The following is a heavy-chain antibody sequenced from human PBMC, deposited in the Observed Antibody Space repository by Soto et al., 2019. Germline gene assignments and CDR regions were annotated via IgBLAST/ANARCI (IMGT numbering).Heavy chain of an antibody. J-gene: IGHJ3*02. CDR2: ISYDGSNK. V-gene: IGHV3-30*18. CDR1: GFTFSSYG. CDR3: AKDHYSSSWYDAFDI. D-gene: IGHD6-13*01. Sequence: GGSLRLSCAASGFTFSSYGMHWVRQAPGKGLEWVAVISYDGSNKYYADSVKGRFTISRGNSKNTLYLQMNSLRAEDTAVYYCAKDHYSSSWYDAFDIWGQGTMVTVSS.